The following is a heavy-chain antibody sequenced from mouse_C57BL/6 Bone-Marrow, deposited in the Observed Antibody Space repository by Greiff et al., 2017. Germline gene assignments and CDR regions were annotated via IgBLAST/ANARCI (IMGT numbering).Heavy chain of an antibody. Sequence: EVQRVESGGGLVKPGGSLKLSCAASGFTFSDYGMHWVRQAPEKGLEWVGYISSGSSTIYYAEKVKGRFTLSRDNAKNTLFLQMTSLRSEDTAMYYCAGGRRIAYWGQGTLVTVSA. CDR1: GFTFSDYG. V-gene: IGHV5-17*01. CDR2: ISSGSSTI. J-gene: IGHJ3*01. CDR3: AGGRRIAY.